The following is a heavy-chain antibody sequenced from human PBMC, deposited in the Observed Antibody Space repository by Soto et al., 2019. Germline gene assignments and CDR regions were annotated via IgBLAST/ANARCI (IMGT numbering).Heavy chain of an antibody. J-gene: IGHJ5*02. CDR1: GGSISGSSYY. CDR3: ARDYFDSSDYTTNWFDP. V-gene: IGHV4-39*01. CDR2: IYYSGSA. Sequence: SETLSLTCTVSGGSISGSSYYWGWIRQPPGKGLEWIGNIYYSGSAYYNPSLKSRVTIFVDTSKNQFSLKLTSVTAADTALYYCARDYFDSSDYTTNWFDPWGQGTLVTVSS. D-gene: IGHD3-22*01.